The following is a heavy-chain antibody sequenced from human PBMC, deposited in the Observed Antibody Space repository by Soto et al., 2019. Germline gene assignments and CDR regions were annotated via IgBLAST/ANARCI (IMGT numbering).Heavy chain of an antibody. V-gene: IGHV6-1*01. CDR1: GDSVSSNSAA. CDR3: AREDACCEQWLVLGAFDI. D-gene: IGHD6-19*01. CDR2: TYYRSKWYN. Sequence: PSQALSLTCAISGDSVSSNSAAWNWIRQSPSRGLEWLGRTYYRSKWYNDYAVSVKSRITINPDTSKNQFSLQLNSVTPEDTAVYYCAREDACCEQWLVLGAFDIWGQGTMVPVSS. J-gene: IGHJ3*02.